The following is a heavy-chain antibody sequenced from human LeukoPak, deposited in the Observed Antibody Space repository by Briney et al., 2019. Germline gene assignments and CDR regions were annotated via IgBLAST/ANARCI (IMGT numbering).Heavy chain of an antibody. J-gene: IGHJ6*02. CDR3: ARWALVDIVATIPLYYYYGMDV. Sequence: ASVKVSCKASGYTFTSYAMHWVRQAPGQRLEWMGWINAGNGNTKYSQKFQGRVTITRDTSASTAYMELSSLRSEDTAVYYCARWALVDIVATIPLYYYYGMDVWGQGTTVTVSS. D-gene: IGHD5-12*01. CDR2: INAGNGNT. V-gene: IGHV1-3*01. CDR1: GYTFTSYA.